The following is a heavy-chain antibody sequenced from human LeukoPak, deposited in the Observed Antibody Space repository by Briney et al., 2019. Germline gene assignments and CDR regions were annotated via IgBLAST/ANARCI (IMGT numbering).Heavy chain of an antibody. CDR2: MNPNSGNT. CDR1: GYTFTSYD. V-gene: IGHV1-8*01. J-gene: IGHJ4*02. Sequence: APVKVSSKTFGYTFTSYDINWVRQATRQGLEWMGWMNPNSGNTGYAQKFQGRVTMTRNTSISTAYMELSSLRSEDTAVYYCARFPNYDFWGGYYSVDYWGQGTLVTVSS. D-gene: IGHD3-3*01. CDR3: ARFPNYDFWGGYYSVDY.